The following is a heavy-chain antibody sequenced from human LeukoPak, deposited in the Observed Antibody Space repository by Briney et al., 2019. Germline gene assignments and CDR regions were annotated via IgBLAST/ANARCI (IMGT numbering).Heavy chain of an antibody. D-gene: IGHD3-10*01. Sequence: PGGSLRLSCAASGFTFSSYAMSWVRQAPGKGLEWVSAISGSGGSTYYADSVKGRFTISRDNSKNTLYLQMNSLRAEDTAVYYCARESRWFGEYSLDYWGQGTLVTVSS. CDR1: GFTFSSYA. J-gene: IGHJ4*02. V-gene: IGHV3-23*01. CDR2: ISGSGGST. CDR3: ARESRWFGEYSLDY.